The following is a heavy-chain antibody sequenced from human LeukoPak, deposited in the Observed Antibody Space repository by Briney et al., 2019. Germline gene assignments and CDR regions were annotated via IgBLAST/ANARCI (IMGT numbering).Heavy chain of an antibody. V-gene: IGHV3-30-3*01. CDR1: GFNFLAYS. Sequence: GGSLRLSCAASGFNFLAYSMHWVRQAPGKGLEWVAVMSYDETKKYYADSVKGRFTVSRDNSKNTLYLEMDSLTDDDTAVYYCARDEEAGGLDVWGQGTTVTVSS. D-gene: IGHD3-10*01. CDR3: ARDEEAGGLDV. CDR2: MSYDETKK. J-gene: IGHJ6*02.